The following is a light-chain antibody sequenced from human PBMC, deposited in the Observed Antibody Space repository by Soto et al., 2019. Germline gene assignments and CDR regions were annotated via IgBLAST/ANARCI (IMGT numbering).Light chain of an antibody. CDR1: QSISSW. V-gene: IGKV1-5*03. J-gene: IGKJ4*01. Sequence: DIQMTQSPSTLSASVGVRVTITCRASQSISSWLAWYQQKPGKAPKLLIYKASSLEIGVPSRFSGSGSGTEFTLTISSLQPYDFATYYCQQYNRLALTFGGGTKVDIK. CDR3: QQYNRLALT. CDR2: KAS.